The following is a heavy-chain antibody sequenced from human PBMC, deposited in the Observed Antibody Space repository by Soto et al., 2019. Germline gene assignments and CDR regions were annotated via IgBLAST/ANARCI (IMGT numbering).Heavy chain of an antibody. CDR3: ARDLSGRADV. Sequence: LRLSCVASEFTFSSYWMHWVRQVPGKGLVWVSRLNEDGSFTTYADSVKGRFTISRDNAKKTLYLQMNSLRAEDTAVYYCARDLSGRADVWGQGTTVTVSS. J-gene: IGHJ6*02. V-gene: IGHV3-74*01. CDR1: EFTFSSYW. D-gene: IGHD3-10*01. CDR2: LNEDGSFT.